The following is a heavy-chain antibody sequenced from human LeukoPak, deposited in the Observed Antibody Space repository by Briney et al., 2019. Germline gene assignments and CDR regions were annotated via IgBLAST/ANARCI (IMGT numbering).Heavy chain of an antibody. D-gene: IGHD3-3*01. CDR1: GYTFTSYG. CDR3: ARDGIEVLRFLEWSLDY. CDR2: ISAYNGNT. Sequence: GASVKVSCKASGYTFTSYGISWVRQAPGQGLEWMGWISAYNGNTNYAQKFQGRVTMTTDTSTSTAYMELRSLRSDDTAVYYCARDGIEVLRFLEWSLDYWGQGTLVTVSS. V-gene: IGHV1-18*01. J-gene: IGHJ4*02.